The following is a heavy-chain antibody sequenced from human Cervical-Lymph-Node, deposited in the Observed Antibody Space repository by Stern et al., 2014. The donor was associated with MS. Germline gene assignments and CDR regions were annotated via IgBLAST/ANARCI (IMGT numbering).Heavy chain of an antibody. V-gene: IGHV1-69*01. CDR2: ITRIFGTA. Sequence: VQLVESGAEVKKPGSSVKVSCKVSGGAFSSYTITWVRQAPGQGLEWMGGITRIFGTANYAQKFQERVTITADESTSTAYMELSSLRSEDTAVYFCARRDGTSSRNGLAYWGQGTLVTVSS. CDR3: ARRDGTSSRNGLAY. CDR1: GGAFSSYT. J-gene: IGHJ4*02. D-gene: IGHD6-13*01.